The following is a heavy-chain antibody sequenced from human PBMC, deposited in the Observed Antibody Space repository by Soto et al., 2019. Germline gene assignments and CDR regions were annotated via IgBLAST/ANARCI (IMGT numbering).Heavy chain of an antibody. CDR3: VTTGHCSGTRCYEFRDYYYGMDV. D-gene: IGHD2-2*01. Sequence: GGSLRLSCSASGFTFSNYALHWARQAPGKGLAYVSSISSHGGFTYYSDSVKGRFTISRDNSKNTLSLQMTSLRPEDTAVYYCVTTGHCSGTRCYEFRDYYYGMDVWGQGTTVTVSS. CDR2: ISSHGGFT. V-gene: IGHV3-64D*06. CDR1: GFTFSNYA. J-gene: IGHJ6*02.